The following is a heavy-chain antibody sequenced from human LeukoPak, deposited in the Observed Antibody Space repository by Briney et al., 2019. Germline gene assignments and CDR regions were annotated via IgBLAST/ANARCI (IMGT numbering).Heavy chain of an antibody. Sequence: ASVTVSCTPSGYTFTSYGISWVRQAPGQGLEWMGWISTYNGNTNFAQKLQGRVTMTTDTSTSTAYMELRSLRSDDTAVYYCARDLVPEDYYYGMDVWGQGTTVTVSS. CDR1: GYTFTSYG. CDR2: ISTYNGNT. V-gene: IGHV1-18*01. CDR3: ARDLVPEDYYYGMDV. J-gene: IGHJ6*02. D-gene: IGHD3-16*01.